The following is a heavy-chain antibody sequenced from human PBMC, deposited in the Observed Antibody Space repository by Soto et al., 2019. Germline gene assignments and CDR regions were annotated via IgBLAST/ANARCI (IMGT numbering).Heavy chain of an antibody. J-gene: IGHJ4*02. D-gene: IGHD4-4*01. CDR2: ISNDGTDE. Sequence: GGSLRLSCTASGFTFSDYGMHWVRQAPGKGLEWVGIISNDGTDEHYADSVKGHVTISADKSISTAYLQWSSLKASDTAMYYCARSYSNYTKTFDYWGQGTLVTVSS. V-gene: IGHV3-30*03. CDR3: ARSYSNYTKTFDY. CDR1: GFTFSDYG.